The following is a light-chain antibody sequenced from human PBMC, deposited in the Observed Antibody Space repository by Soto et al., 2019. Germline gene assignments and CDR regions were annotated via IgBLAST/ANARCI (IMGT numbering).Light chain of an antibody. CDR3: EKYSSVPV. Sequence: DIQMTQSPTSLSASVGDRVTITCRASQGIRNFVAWYQQKPGKAPKLLIYAASTLQSGVPSRFSGSGSGTDFTLNINSLQPEDVATYYCEKYSSVPVFGPGTKVDIK. J-gene: IGKJ3*01. CDR2: AAS. V-gene: IGKV1-27*01. CDR1: QGIRNF.